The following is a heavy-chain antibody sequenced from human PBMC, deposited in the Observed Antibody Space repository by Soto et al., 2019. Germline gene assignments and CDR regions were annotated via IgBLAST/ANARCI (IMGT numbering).Heavy chain of an antibody. CDR3: ARGAGPLKVVVPAAAYLRSNGIDP. CDR2: INHSGST. D-gene: IGHD2-2*01. J-gene: IGHJ5*02. V-gene: IGHV4-34*01. Sequence: QVPLQPWGAGLLKPSETMSLTCAGYGVSFSGYYWIWIRQPPGKGLEWIGDINHSGSTTYNPSLKSRGTISVDTATDQLSLELSSVTAGDTAMDYCARGAGPLKVVVPAAAYLRSNGIDPRGQGTMDTDSS. CDR1: GVSFSGYY.